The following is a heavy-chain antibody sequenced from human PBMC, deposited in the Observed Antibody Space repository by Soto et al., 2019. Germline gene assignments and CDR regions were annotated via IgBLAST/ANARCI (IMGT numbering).Heavy chain of an antibody. CDR3: AKDWAGLELRLYYGMDV. V-gene: IGHV3-30*18. D-gene: IGHD1-26*01. Sequence: QVQLVESGGGVVQPGRSLRLSCAASGFTFSSYGMHWVRQAPGKGLEWVAVISYDGSNKYYADSVKGRFTISRDNAKNTLYLQMNSLTAADTAVYYCAKDWAGLELRLYYGMDVWGQGTTVTVSS. CDR2: ISYDGSNK. CDR1: GFTFSSYG. J-gene: IGHJ6*02.